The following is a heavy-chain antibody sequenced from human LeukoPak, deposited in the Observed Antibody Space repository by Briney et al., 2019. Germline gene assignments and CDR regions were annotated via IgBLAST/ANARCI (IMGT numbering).Heavy chain of an antibody. J-gene: IGHJ4*02. CDR3: ARMPRGDYADY. CDR2: IYYSGST. CDR1: GGSISSSRYY. V-gene: IGHV4-39*07. D-gene: IGHD4-17*01. Sequence: SETLSLTCTASGGSISSSRYYWGWIRQPPGKGLEWIGSIYYSGSTYYNPSLKSRVTISVDTSKNQFSLKLSSVTAADTAVYYCARMPRGDYADYWGQGTLVTVSS.